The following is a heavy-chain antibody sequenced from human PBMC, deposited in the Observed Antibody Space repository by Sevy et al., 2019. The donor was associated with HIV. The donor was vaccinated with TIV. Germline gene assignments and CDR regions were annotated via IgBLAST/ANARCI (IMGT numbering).Heavy chain of an antibody. CDR2: ISDRSDTI. CDR1: GFIFSNYY. V-gene: IGHV3-48*01. J-gene: IGHJ4*02. D-gene: IGHD2-15*01. Sequence: GGSLRLSCAASGFIFSNYYMTWVRQAPGKGLEWVSYISDRSDTISYADSAKGRFTISRDNAKNSLYLQMSSLRGEDRAVYYCARVRERYCSVGGCYYGYFFDYWGQGTLVTVSS. CDR3: ARVRERYCSVGGCYYGYFFDY.